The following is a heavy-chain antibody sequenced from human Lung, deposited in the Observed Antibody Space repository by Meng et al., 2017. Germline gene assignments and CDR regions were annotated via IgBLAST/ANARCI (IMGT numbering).Heavy chain of an antibody. CDR2: IETESEGGTA. Sequence: GESLKISCVASGVSFTDAWMSWVRQAPGKGLEWGGRIETESEGGTADYAAPVKGRFSISRDNSKNTLYLQMNTLISEDTGVYFCATGAAAADHWGQGTLVTVSS. CDR1: GVSFTDAW. V-gene: IGHV3-15*04. J-gene: IGHJ4*02. CDR3: ATGAAAADH. D-gene: IGHD6-13*01.